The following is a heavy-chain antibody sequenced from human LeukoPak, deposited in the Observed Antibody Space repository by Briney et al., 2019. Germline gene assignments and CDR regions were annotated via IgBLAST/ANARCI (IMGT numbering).Heavy chain of an antibody. Sequence: AGGSLRLSCTASGFTFSTYGMSWVRQAPGKGLEWVAVISYDGSNKYYADSVKGRFTISRDNSKNTLYLQMNSLRAEDTAVYYCAREPTYYYDSSGPPHDYWGQGTLVTVSS. CDR1: GFTFSTYG. CDR3: AREPTYYYDSSGPPHDY. V-gene: IGHV3-30*03. D-gene: IGHD3-22*01. CDR2: ISYDGSNK. J-gene: IGHJ4*02.